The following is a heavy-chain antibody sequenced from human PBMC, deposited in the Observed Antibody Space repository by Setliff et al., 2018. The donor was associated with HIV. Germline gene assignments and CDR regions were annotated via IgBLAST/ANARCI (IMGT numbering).Heavy chain of an antibody. CDR1: GGSISSGSYY. CDR2: IYTSGST. Sequence: SLTCTVSGGSISSGSYYWSWIRQPAGKGLEWIGHIYTSGSTSYNPSLKSRVTISVDTSKSQFSLKLSSVTAADTAVYYCARGDEIGGNSGAFDIWGQGTMVT. V-gene: IGHV4-61*09. D-gene: IGHD2-21*02. J-gene: IGHJ3*02. CDR3: ARGDEIGGNSGAFDI.